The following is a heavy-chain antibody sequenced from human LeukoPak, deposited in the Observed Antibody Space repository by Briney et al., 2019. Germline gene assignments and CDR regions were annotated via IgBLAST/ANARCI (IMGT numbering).Heavy chain of an antibody. J-gene: IGHJ6*02. CDR3: ARVYGCSSTSCYDYYYYGMDV. CDR2: ISSSGSTI. CDR1: GFTFSSYE. D-gene: IGHD2-2*01. Sequence: GGSLRLSCAASGFTFSSYEMNWVRQAPGKGLEWVSYISSSGSTIYYADSVKSRFTISRDNAKNSLYLQMNSLRAEDTAVYYCARVYGCSSTSCYDYYYYGMDVWGQGTTVTVSS. V-gene: IGHV3-48*03.